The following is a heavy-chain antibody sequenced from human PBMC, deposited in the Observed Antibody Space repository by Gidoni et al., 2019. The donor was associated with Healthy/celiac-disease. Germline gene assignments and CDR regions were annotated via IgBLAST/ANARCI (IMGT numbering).Heavy chain of an antibody. CDR1: GFPFSSYS. V-gene: IGHV3-48*02. D-gene: IGHD1-1*01. CDR2: ISSSSSTI. CDR3: ARDGGLEPEVGAFDI. J-gene: IGHJ3*02. Sequence: EVQLVESGGGLVQPGGSLSLSCAASGFPFSSYSMNWVRQAPGQGPEWVSYISSSSSTIYYADSVKGRFTISRDNAKNSLYLQMNSLRDEDTAVYYCARDGGLEPEVGAFDIWGQGTMVTVSS.